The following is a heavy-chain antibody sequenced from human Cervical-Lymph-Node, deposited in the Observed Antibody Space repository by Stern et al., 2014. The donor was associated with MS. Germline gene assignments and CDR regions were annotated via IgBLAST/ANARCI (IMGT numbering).Heavy chain of an antibody. CDR2: IYSGGSK. D-gene: IGHD6-19*01. CDR1: GFTFSSNY. Sequence: VQLVESGGGFVQPGGSLRLSCAASGFTFSSNYMSWVRQAPGKGLEWVSVIYSGGSKYYADSLKGRFTIARDNSKNTLYLQMNSLRAEDTAVYYCARNPRSSGWYVDWGQGTLVTVSS. J-gene: IGHJ4*02. V-gene: IGHV3-66*02. CDR3: ARNPRSSGWYVD.